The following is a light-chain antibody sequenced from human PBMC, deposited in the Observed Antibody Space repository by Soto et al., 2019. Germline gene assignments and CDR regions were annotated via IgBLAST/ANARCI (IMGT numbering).Light chain of an antibody. CDR2: AAS. CDR3: QPSYSTPELT. Sequence: DIQMTQSPSSLSASVGDRVTITCRASQSISSYLNWYQQKPGKAPKLLIYAASSLQSGVPSRFSGSESGTDLTLTISSLQPEDVATYYCQPSYSTPELTFGGGTKVEIK. CDR1: QSISSY. J-gene: IGKJ4*01. V-gene: IGKV1-39*01.